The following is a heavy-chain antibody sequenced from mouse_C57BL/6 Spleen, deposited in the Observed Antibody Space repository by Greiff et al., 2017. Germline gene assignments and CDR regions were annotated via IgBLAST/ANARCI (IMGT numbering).Heavy chain of an antibody. CDR1: GYSFTGYY. CDR2: INPSTGGT. Sequence: EVQLQQSGPELVKPGASVKISCKASGYSFTGYYMNWVKQSPEQSLEWIGEINPSTGGTTYNQKFKAKATLTVDKSSSTAYMQLKSLTSEDSAVYYCASYYSNYGFAYWGQGTLVTVSA. CDR3: ASYYSNYGFAY. D-gene: IGHD2-5*01. J-gene: IGHJ3*01. V-gene: IGHV1-42*01.